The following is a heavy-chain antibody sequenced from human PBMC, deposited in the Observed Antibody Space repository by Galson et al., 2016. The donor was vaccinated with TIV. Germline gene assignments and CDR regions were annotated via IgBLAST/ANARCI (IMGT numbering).Heavy chain of an antibody. CDR3: ARFYFNNNEYYYRPPDF. D-gene: IGHD2/OR15-2a*01. CDR1: GFSIPTNGVG. J-gene: IGHJ4*02. Sequence: PALVKPTQTLTLTCTFSGFSIPTNGVGVGWVRQPPGKTLEWLALIYWDDDKRFSPSLKNRLTITKDTSKNQVVLTATNVDPVDTATYFCARFYFNNNEYYYRPPDFWGQGTLVTVSS. CDR2: IYWDDDK. V-gene: IGHV2-5*02.